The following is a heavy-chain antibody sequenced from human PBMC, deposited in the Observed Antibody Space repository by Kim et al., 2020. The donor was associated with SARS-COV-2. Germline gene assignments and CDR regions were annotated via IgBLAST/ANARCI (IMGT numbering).Heavy chain of an antibody. D-gene: IGHD3-3*01. Sequence: GGSLRLSCAASGFTISSLWMHWVRQAPGKGLVWVSRIKDDGSTTNYAASVKGRFTVSRDNAKNTLYLHMNSLRAEDAAVYYCASDRSAAFAIWCQGTMVTVSS. J-gene: IGHJ3*02. V-gene: IGHV3-74*01. CDR3: ASDRSAAFAI. CDR2: IKDDGSTT. CDR1: GFTISSLW.